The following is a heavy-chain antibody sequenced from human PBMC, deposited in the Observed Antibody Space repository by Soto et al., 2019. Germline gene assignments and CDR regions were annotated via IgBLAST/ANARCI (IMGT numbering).Heavy chain of an antibody. CDR3: GIDVRDFRNYYYSFDV. Sequence: QITLKESGPTLVKPTQTPTLTCTFSGFSFSSGGVGVGWIRQPPGQALEWLAFFHWDDDKGYSPSLKRRLTSTQDTSQSQVVLTLANVDPVDTATYNCGIDVRDFRNYYYSFDVWGQGIPVTVSS. V-gene: IGHV2-5*02. CDR2: FHWDDDK. D-gene: IGHD3-3*01. J-gene: IGHJ6*01. CDR1: GFSFSSGGVG.